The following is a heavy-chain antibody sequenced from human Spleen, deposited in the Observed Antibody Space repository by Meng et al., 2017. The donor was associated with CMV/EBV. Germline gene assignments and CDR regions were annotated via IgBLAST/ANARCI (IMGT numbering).Heavy chain of an antibody. CDR1: GGSFGSFY. V-gene: IGHV4-34*01. CDR2: INHSGSA. D-gene: IGHD2/OR15-2a*01. J-gene: IGHJ4*02. CDR3: ARVRPDSTIDY. Sequence: GSLRLSCAVSGGSFGSFYWSWIRQPPGKGLEWIGAINHSGSANYNPSLKRRVTISADTSKNQFSLKMSSVTAADTAVYYCARVRPDSTIDYWGQGTLVTVSS.